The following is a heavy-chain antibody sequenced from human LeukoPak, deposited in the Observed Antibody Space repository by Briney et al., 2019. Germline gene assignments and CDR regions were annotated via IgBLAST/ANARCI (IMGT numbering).Heavy chain of an antibody. CDR2: TKQDGSEK. CDR3: ARDQSSSSLGWYFDL. Sequence: GGSLRLSCAASGFTFSSYWMSWVRQAPGKGLEWVANTKQDGSEKYYVDSVKGRFTISRDNAKNSLYLQMNSLRAEDTAVYYCARDQSSSSLGWYFDLWGRGTLVTVSS. J-gene: IGHJ2*01. D-gene: IGHD6-13*01. V-gene: IGHV3-7*01. CDR1: GFTFSSYW.